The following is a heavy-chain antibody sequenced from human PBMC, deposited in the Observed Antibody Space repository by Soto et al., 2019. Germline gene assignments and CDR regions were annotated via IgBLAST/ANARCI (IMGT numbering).Heavy chain of an antibody. CDR3: AREGPAPYYYSGMDV. V-gene: IGHV1-18*01. CDR2: ISAYNGNP. CDR1: GYSFTTYG. Sequence: QVQLVQSGGEVKKPGASVKVSCKTSGYSFTTYGISWVRQAPGQGLEWMGWISAYNGNPNYAQKLQDRVTMTTDTSTSTAYLELRSLRPDDTAVYYCAREGPAPYYYSGMDVWGQGSAVTVSS. J-gene: IGHJ6*02.